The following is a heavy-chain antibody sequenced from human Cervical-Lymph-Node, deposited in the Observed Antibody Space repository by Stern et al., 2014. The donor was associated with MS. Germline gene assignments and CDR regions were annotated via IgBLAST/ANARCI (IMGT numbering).Heavy chain of an antibody. V-gene: IGHV3-21*01. CDR3: ARDGLNDYGDYCDY. CDR2: ISSSSSFK. Sequence: EVQLVESGGGLVKPGGSLRLSCAASGFSFSDYSMNWVRQAPGKGLECVSSISSSSSFKYYADSVKGRFTISRDNAKNSLYLQMNSLRAEDTAVYYCARDGLNDYGDYCDYWGQGTLVTVSS. CDR1: GFSFSDYS. D-gene: IGHD4-17*01. J-gene: IGHJ4*02.